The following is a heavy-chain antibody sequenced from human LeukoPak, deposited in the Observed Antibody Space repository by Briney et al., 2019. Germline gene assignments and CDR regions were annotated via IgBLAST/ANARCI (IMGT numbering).Heavy chain of an antibody. D-gene: IGHD3-3*01. V-gene: IGHV1-2*02. Sequence: ASVKVSCKASGYTFTGYYMHWVRQAPRQGLEWMGWINPNSGGTNYAQKFQGRVTMTRDTSISTAYMELSRLRSDDTAVYYCARADADHYDFWSGYTQSDYWGQGTLVTVSS. J-gene: IGHJ4*02. CDR1: GYTFTGYY. CDR3: ARADADHYDFWSGYTQSDY. CDR2: INPNSGGT.